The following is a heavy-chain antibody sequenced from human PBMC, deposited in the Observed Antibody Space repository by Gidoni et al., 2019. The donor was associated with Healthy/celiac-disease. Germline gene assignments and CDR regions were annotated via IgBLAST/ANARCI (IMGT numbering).Heavy chain of an antibody. D-gene: IGHD5-18*01. Sequence: EVQLVESGGGLVQPGGSLRLSCAAPGFTFSSDSMNWVRQAPGKGLEWVPYISSSSSTIYYADSVKSRFTISRDNAKNSLYLQMNSLRAEDTAVYYCARVSYGSGALDYWGQGTLVTVSS. CDR1: GFTFSSDS. CDR2: ISSSSSTI. CDR3: ARVSYGSGALDY. V-gene: IGHV3-48*01. J-gene: IGHJ4*02.